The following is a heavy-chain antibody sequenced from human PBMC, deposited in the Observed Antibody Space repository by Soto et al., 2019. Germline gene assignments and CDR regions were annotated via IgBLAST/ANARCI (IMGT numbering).Heavy chain of an antibody. J-gene: IGHJ4*02. CDR2: IYYSGST. D-gene: IGHD3-22*01. CDR3: AKTYYYDSSGYSRFDY. CDR1: GGSISSSSYY. V-gene: IGHV4-39*02. Sequence: SETLSLTCTVSGGSISSSSYYWGWIRQPPGKGLEWIGSIYYSGSTYYNPSLKSRVTISVDTSKDHFSLRLSSVTAADTAVYYCAKTYYYDSSGYSRFDYWGQGTLVTVSS.